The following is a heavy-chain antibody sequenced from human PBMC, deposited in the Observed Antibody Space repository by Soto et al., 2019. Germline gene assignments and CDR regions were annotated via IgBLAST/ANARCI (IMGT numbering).Heavy chain of an antibody. Sequence: QVQLVQSGAEVKKPGSSVKVSCKASGGTFSSYAISWVRQAPGQGLEWMGGINPNSGGTNYAQKFQGRVTMTRDTSISTAYMELSRLRSDDTSVYYCAREVYSSSSGYYYYGMDVWGQGTTVTVSS. CDR2: INPNSGGT. D-gene: IGHD6-6*01. CDR1: GGTFSSYA. V-gene: IGHV1-2*02. J-gene: IGHJ6*02. CDR3: AREVYSSSSGYYYYGMDV.